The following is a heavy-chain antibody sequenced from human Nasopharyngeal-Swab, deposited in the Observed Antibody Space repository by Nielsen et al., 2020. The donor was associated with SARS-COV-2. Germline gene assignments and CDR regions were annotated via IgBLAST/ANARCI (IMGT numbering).Heavy chain of an antibody. CDR3: ASRGIAAAVLGWFDP. J-gene: IGHJ5*02. Sequence: SETLSLTCAVYGGSFSGSYWRWIRQPQGTGLEWLGEIHHSGSTNYNPSLKSRVSISVDTSKNQFSLKLSSVTAADTAGYWCASRGIAAAVLGWFDPWGQGTLVTVSS. D-gene: IGHD6-13*01. CDR1: GGSFSGSY. CDR2: IHHSGST. V-gene: IGHV4-34*01.